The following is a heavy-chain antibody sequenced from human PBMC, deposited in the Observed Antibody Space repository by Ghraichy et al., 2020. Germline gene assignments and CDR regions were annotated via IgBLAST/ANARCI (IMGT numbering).Heavy chain of an antibody. Sequence: GGSLRRSCAASGFTFSSYEMNWVRQAPGKGLEWVSYISSSGSTIYYADSVKGRFTISRDNAKNPLYLQMNSLRAEDTAVYYCARSLLWFGELSGYYYGMDVWGQGTTVTVSS. V-gene: IGHV3-48*03. J-gene: IGHJ6*02. CDR1: GFTFSSYE. CDR3: ARSLLWFGELSGYYYGMDV. CDR2: ISSSGSTI. D-gene: IGHD3-10*01.